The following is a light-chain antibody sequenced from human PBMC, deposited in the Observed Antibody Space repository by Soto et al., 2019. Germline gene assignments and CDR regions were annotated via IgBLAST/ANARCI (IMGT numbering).Light chain of an antibody. CDR2: EVT. Sequence: QSALTQPPSASGAPGQSVTISCTGTSSDVGAYNYVSWYQQHAGKAPKLVIYEVTKRPSGVPDRFSGSKSANTASLTVSGLQAEDEADYYCSSFASSNTWVFGGGTKVTVI. CDR3: SSFASSNTWV. V-gene: IGLV2-8*01. CDR1: SSDVGAYNY. J-gene: IGLJ3*02.